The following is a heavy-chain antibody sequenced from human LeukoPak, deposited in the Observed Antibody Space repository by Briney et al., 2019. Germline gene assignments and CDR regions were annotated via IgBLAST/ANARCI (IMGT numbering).Heavy chain of an antibody. CDR2: MYYSGT. Sequence: PSETLCLTCTVSGGSINSYYWSWIRQPPGKGLEWIGYMYYSGTNYNPSLKSRVTISKDTPKNQFSLNLSSVTAADTAVYYCARGHISGWYVFDYWGQGTLVTVSS. J-gene: IGHJ4*02. CDR1: GGSINSYY. CDR3: ARGHISGWYVFDY. V-gene: IGHV4-59*01. D-gene: IGHD6-19*01.